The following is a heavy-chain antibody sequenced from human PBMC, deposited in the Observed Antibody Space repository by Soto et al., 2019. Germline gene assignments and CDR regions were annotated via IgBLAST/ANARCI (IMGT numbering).Heavy chain of an antibody. V-gene: IGHV1-69*13. D-gene: IGHD3-9*01. CDR3: ATGIRYFVWADVPSTCYGSVG. J-gene: IGHJ6*02. CDR1: GGTFSSYA. CDR2: IIPIFGTA. Sequence: SSVQVSCKASGGTFSSYAISWVRQAPGQGLEWMGGIIPIFGTANYAQKFQGRVTITADESTSTAYMELSSLRSEDTAVYYCATGIRYFVWADVPSTCYGSVGWGQGRTATVS.